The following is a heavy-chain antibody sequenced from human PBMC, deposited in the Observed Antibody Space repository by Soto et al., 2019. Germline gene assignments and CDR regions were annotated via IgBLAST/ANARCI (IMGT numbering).Heavy chain of an antibody. J-gene: IGHJ4*02. CDR3: ARVRPATSQFGGVIVFPYYFDY. V-gene: IGHV4-34*01. CDR1: GGSFSGYY. D-gene: IGHD3-16*02. CDR2: INHSGST. Sequence: QVQLQQWGAGLLKPSETLSLTCAVYGGSFSGYYWSWIRQPPGKGLEWIGEINHSGSTNYNPSLKSRVTISVDTSKNQFSLKLSSVTAADTAVYYCARVRPATSQFGGVIVFPYYFDYWGQGTLVTVSS.